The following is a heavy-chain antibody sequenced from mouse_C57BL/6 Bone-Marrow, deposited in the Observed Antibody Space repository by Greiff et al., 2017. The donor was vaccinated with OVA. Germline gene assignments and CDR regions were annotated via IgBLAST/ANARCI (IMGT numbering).Heavy chain of an antibody. CDR2: IYPGGGYT. CDR1: GYTFTNYW. D-gene: IGHD1-1*01. J-gene: IGHJ1*03. CDR3: ARDYDSSYWYFDV. V-gene: IGHV1-63*01. Sequence: QVQLQQSGAELVRPGTSVKMSCKASGYTFTNYWIGWVKQRPGHGLEWIGDIYPGGGYTNYNEKFNVKATLTSDKSSSTAYMQFSSLTSEDSAIYYCARDYDSSYWYFDVWGTGTTVTVSS.